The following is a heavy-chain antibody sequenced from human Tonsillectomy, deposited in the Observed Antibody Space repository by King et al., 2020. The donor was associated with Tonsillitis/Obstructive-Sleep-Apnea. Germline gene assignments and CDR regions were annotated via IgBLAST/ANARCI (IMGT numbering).Heavy chain of an antibody. CDR3: AGPDCSSTSCYSDYYYYMDV. CDR2: IYSGGST. J-gene: IGHJ6*03. V-gene: IGHV3-53*01. CDR1: GVTVSSNY. Sequence: VQLVESGGGLIQPGGSLRLSCAASGVTVSSNYMSWVRQAPGKGLEWVSVIYSGGSTYYADSVKGRFTISRDNSKNTLYLQMNSMRTEDTAVYYCAGPDCSSTSCYSDYYYYMDVWGKGTTVTVSS. D-gene: IGHD2-2*01.